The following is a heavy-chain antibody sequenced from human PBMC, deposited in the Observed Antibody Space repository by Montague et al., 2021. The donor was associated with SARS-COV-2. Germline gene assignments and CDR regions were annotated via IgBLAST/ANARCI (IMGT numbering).Heavy chain of an antibody. V-gene: IGHV3-74*03. J-gene: IGHJ6*02. CDR1: GFTFSRYW. Sequence: SLRLSCAASGFTFSRYWMHWVRQVPGKGLLWVSRINIDGSKTTYADSVKGRFTISRDNAKNTLFLQMNGLRADDTAEYYCTRSGDGVYYGMDVWGQGTTVTVSS. CDR2: INIDGSKT. CDR3: TRSGDGVYYGMDV. D-gene: IGHD2-21*02.